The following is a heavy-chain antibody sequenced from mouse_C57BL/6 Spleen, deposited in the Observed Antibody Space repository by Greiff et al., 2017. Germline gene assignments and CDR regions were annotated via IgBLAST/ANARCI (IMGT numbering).Heavy chain of an antibody. V-gene: IGHV1-82*01. CDR2: IYPGDGDT. Sequence: VQLQESGPELVKPGASVKISCKASGYAFSSSWMNWVKQRPGKGLEWIGRIYPGDGDTNYNGKFKGKATLTADKSSSTAYMQLSSLTSEDSAVYFCAGDLGYAMDYWGQGTSVTVSS. CDR3: AGDLGYAMDY. CDR1: GYAFSSSW. J-gene: IGHJ4*01.